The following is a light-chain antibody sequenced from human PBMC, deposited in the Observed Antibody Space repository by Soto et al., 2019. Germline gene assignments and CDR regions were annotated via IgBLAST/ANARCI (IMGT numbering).Light chain of an antibody. CDR3: QQYNSWPALT. J-gene: IGKJ4*01. CDR1: QSVSSK. Sequence: EKVMTQSPATLSVSPGERATLSCRASQSVSSKLAWYQQKPGQAPRLLIYGASTRATGIPARFSGSGSGTEFTIIISSLQSEDSAVYYCQQYNSWPALTFGGGTKVEIK. CDR2: GAS. V-gene: IGKV3-15*01.